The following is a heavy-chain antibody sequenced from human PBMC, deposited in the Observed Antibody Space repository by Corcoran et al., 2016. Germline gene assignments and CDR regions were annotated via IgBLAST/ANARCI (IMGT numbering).Heavy chain of an antibody. D-gene: IGHD6-13*01. CDR1: GFTFSNAW. Sequence: DVQLVESGGGLVKPGGSLRLSCAASGFTFSNAWMSWVRQAPGKGLEWVGRIKSKTDGGTTDYAAPVKGRFTISRDDSKNTLYLQMNSLKTEDTAVYYCTTGPAASQYYYYYGMDVWGQGTTVTVSS. CDR2: IKSKTDGGTT. J-gene: IGHJ6*02. CDR3: TTGPAASQYYYYYGMDV. V-gene: IGHV3-15*01.